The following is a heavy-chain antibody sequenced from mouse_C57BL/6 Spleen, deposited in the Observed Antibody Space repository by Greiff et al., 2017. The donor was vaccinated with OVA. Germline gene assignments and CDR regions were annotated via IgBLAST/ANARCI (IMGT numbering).Heavy chain of an antibody. J-gene: IGHJ4*01. V-gene: IGHV1-18*01. Sequence: EVQLQQSGPELVKPGASVKIPCKASGYTFTDYNMDWVKQSHGKSLEWIGDINPNNGGTSYNQKFKGKATLTVDKSSSTAYMELRSLTSEDTAVYYCARSGTTVAVDYWGQGTSVTVSS. CDR1: GYTFTDYN. CDR3: ARSGTTVAVDY. CDR2: INPNNGGT. D-gene: IGHD1-1*01.